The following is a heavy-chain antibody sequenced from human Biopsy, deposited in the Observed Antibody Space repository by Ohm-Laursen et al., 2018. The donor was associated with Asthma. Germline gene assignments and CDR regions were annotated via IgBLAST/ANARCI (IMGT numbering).Heavy chain of an antibody. D-gene: IGHD3-9*01. CDR2: VNTGNGDT. CDR3: ARTYYDFLTGQVKDVFGV. V-gene: IGHV1-3*04. CDR1: GYNFISFA. Sequence: APVTVSCKASGYNFISFAIHWVRQAPGHRLEWMGWVNTGNGDTKYSQKFQGRVTITRDTSASTAYMELRSLRSEDTATYYCARTYYDFLTGQVKDVFGVWGQGTMVTVSS. J-gene: IGHJ3*01.